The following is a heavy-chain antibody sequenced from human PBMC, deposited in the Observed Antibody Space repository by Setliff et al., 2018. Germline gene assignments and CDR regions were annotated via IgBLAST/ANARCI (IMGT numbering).Heavy chain of an antibody. CDR1: GGSFSGYY. V-gene: IGHV4-34*01. CDR2: INHSGST. J-gene: IGHJ4*02. D-gene: IGHD3-3*01. Sequence: SETLSLTCAVYGGSFSGYYWSWIRQPPGKGLEWIGEINHSGSTNYNPSLKSRVTISVDTSKNQFSLKLSSVTAADTAVYYCARVPDFWSGYLDYWGQGTLVTVSS. CDR3: ARVPDFWSGYLDY.